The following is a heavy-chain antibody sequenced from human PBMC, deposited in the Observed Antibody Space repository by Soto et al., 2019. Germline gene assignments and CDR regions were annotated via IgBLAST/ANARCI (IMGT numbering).Heavy chain of an antibody. CDR3: AKASGSGWYVFDY. CDR1: GGSISSSDHY. D-gene: IGHD6-19*01. CDR2: IYYSGNT. J-gene: IGHJ4*02. V-gene: IGHV4-30-4*01. Sequence: SETLSLTCTVSGGSISSSDHYWSWIRQPPGKGLERIGYIYYSGNTYYNPSLKSRVTISVDTSKNQFSLKLNSVTAADTAVFYCAKASGSGWYVFDYWGQGTLVTVSS.